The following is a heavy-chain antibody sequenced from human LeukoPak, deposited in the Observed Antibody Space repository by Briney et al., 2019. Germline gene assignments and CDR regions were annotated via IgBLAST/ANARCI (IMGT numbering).Heavy chain of an antibody. D-gene: IGHD6-6*01. CDR1: GFTDYA. J-gene: IGHJ6*03. Sequence: GRSLRLSCVASGFTDYAIHWVRQAPGKVLEWVAVISYDGSYRYYADSVKGRFTISRDNSKDTLYLQMNSLRAEDTAVYYCARDNVGYKSSPGYYYYMDVWGKGTTVTVSS. V-gene: IGHV3-30*04. CDR3: ARDNVGYKSSPGYYYYMDV. CDR2: ISYDGSYR.